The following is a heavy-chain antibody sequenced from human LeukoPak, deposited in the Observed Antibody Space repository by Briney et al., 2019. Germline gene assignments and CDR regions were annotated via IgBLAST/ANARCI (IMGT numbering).Heavy chain of an antibody. CDR1: GDSVSSGTAS. CDR2: TYYRSKWYS. Sequence: SQTLSLTCAISGDSVSSGTASWNWIRQSPSRGLEWLGRTYYRSKWYSDFAVSVKSRITINPDTSKNQFSLQLNSVTPEDTAMYFCARLEVEVGAPGYYYGMDVWGQGTTVTVSS. D-gene: IGHD2-15*01. J-gene: IGHJ6*02. V-gene: IGHV6-1*01. CDR3: ARLEVEVGAPGYYYGMDV.